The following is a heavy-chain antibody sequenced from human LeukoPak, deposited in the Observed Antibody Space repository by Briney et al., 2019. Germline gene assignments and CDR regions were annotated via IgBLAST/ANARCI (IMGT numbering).Heavy chain of an antibody. Sequence: ASVKVSCKASGYTFTGYYMHWVRQAPGQGLEWMGWINPNSGGTNYAQKFQGRVTMTRDTSIITAYMELSRLRSDDTAVFYCAREEVIAAAGPTLDYWGQGALVTVSS. J-gene: IGHJ4*02. CDR1: GYTFTGYY. CDR3: AREEVIAAAGPTLDY. CDR2: INPNSGGT. V-gene: IGHV1-2*02. D-gene: IGHD6-13*01.